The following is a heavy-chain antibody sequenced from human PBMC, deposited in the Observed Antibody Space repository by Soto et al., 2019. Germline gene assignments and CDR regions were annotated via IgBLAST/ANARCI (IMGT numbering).Heavy chain of an antibody. Sequence: GGSLRLSCAASGFTFARSVMHWVRQAPGKGLEWVAVISYDGDNKYYTDSVKGRFTISRDNSENTLYLQMNSLRVEDTAVYYCARDRGPNEFWIGYPTGWFDPWGQGTLVTVSS. J-gene: IGHJ5*02. V-gene: IGHV3-30-3*01. CDR2: ISYDGDNK. CDR1: GFTFARSV. CDR3: ARDRGPNEFWIGYPTGWFDP. D-gene: IGHD3-3*01.